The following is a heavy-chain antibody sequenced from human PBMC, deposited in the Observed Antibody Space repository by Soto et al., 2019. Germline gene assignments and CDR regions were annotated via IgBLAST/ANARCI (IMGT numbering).Heavy chain of an antibody. D-gene: IGHD1-26*01. V-gene: IGHV4-34*01. CDR3: ARGLFSETHYSGGWYFFDY. CDR2: INDGGSA. Sequence: WTWIRQSPGKGLEWIGQINDGGSANYNPSLKSRVTISVDTSNNEFFLELSSVTAADTDVYYCARGLFSETHYSGGWYFFDYWGQGTLVTVSS. J-gene: IGHJ4*02.